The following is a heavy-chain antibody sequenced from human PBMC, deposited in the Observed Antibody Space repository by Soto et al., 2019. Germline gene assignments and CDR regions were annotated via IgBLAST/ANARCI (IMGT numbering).Heavy chain of an antibody. Sequence: PGGSLRLSCEASGVTFSSYAMSWFRQGPGKGLEWVSAISGGGDKTFYTDSVKGRFTISRDNSKNTLYLQMNSLRAEDTAVYYCARSPSHYNYFDDWGQGTLVTVS. CDR1: GVTFSSYA. CDR2: ISGGGDKT. D-gene: IGHD1-26*01. V-gene: IGHV3-23*01. CDR3: ARSPSHYNYFDD. J-gene: IGHJ4*02.